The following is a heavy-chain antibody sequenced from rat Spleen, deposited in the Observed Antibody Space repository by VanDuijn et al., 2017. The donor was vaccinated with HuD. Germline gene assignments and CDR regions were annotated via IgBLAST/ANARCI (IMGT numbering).Heavy chain of an antibody. CDR2: ISYDGSST. J-gene: IGHJ2*01. D-gene: IGHD1-8*01. CDR1: GFTFSDYY. CDR3: TTDLQLQMDY. V-gene: IGHV5-20*01. Sequence: EVQLVESDGGLVQPGRSLKLSCAASGFTFSDYYMAWVRQAPTKGLEWVATISYDGSSTNYRDSVKGRFTISRDNAKSTLYLQMDSLRSEDTATYYCTTDLQLQMDYWGQGVMVTVSS.